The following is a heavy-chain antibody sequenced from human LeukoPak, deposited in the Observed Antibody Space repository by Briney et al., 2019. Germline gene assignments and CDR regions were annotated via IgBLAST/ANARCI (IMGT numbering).Heavy chain of an antibody. V-gene: IGHV3-21*01. J-gene: IGHJ4*02. D-gene: IGHD5-18*01. CDR3: ARGSDTAMVLFYYFDY. CDR2: ISSSSSYI. CDR1: GFTFSSYS. Sequence: GGSLRLSCAASGFTFSSYSMNWVRQAPGKGLEWVSSISSSSSYIYYADSVKGRFTISRDNAKNSLYLQMNTLRAEDTAVYYCARGSDTAMVLFYYFDYWGQGTLVTVSS.